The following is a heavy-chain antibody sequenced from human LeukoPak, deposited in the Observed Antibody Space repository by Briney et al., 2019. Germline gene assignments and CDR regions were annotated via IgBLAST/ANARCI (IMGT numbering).Heavy chain of an antibody. CDR2: IWHDGSNK. CDR1: GFPFSNYG. CDR3: ANNFDY. J-gene: IGHJ4*02. Sequence: PGRSLRLSCATSGFPFSNYGMHWVRQAPGKGLEWVAVIWHDGSNKYYADSVKGRFTVSRDNSKNTLYLQMNSLRAEDTAVYYCANNFDYWGQGTLVTVSS. V-gene: IGHV3-33*03.